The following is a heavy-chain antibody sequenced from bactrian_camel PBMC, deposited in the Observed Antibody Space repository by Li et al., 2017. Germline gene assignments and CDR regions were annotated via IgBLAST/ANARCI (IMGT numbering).Heavy chain of an antibody. CDR1: EFSKNTKC. CDR2: ADLGGGRE. Sequence: VQLVESGGGLVQPGGSLRLSCVVAEFSKNTKCMGWFRQAPGKDLKDREGVAAADLGGGRENYADSVKGRFAVSQDSAGNTVTVYLQMNSLKTEDTAVYYCAADGGSDSLRELYNHWGLGTQVTVS. V-gene: IGHV3S40*01. D-gene: IGHD4*01. J-gene: IGHJ4*01. CDR3: AADGGSDSLRELYNH.